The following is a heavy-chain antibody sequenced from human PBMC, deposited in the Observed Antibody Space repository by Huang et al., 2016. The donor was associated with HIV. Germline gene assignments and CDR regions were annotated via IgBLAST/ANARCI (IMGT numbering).Heavy chain of an antibody. V-gene: IGHV3-30*04. CDR3: ARGRDGRSGFYFGDFDN. Sequence: QVQLVESGGGVFQPGRSLRLSCAASGFTFTNSAMPWVPQAPGKGLEWVTLISYTGSNIYYTDSVKGRFSISRDNSKSTMFLHMNRLRFEDTAVYYCARGRDGRSGFYFGDFDNWGQGILVTVSS. CDR2: ISYTGSNI. D-gene: IGHD3-22*01. J-gene: IGHJ4*02. CDR1: GFTFTNSA.